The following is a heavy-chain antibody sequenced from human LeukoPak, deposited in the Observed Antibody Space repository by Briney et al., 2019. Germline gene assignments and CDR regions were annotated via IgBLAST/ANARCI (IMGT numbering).Heavy chain of an antibody. J-gene: IGHJ4*02. V-gene: IGHV3-33*01. CDR1: GFTFSSYG. D-gene: IGHD3-10*01. Sequence: PGGSLRPSRAVSGFTFSSYGTHWVPQAPGKGLEWVAVISYDGSNKYYADSVKGRFTFSRDISKNTLYLYLQMNSLRAEDTAVYYCAREGYYGTIAYWGRRTMVTVSS. CDR2: ISYDGSNK. CDR3: AREGYYGTIAY.